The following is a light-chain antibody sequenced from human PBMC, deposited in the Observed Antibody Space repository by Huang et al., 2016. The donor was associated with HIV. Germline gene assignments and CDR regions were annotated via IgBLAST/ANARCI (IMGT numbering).Light chain of an antibody. V-gene: IGKV3-11*01. J-gene: IGKJ1*01. CDR3: HQRTDWPWT. Sequence: EIVLTQSPATLSLSPGERATLSCRASQSVSSYLAWYQQQPGQAPRLLIYDVSNRGTGIPAGFSGSGSGTDFTLTISSLEPEDFAVYYCHQRTDWPWTFGQGTKVEIK. CDR2: DVS. CDR1: QSVSSY.